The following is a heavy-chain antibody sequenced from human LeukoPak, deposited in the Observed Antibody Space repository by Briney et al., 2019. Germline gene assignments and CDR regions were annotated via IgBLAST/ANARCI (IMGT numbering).Heavy chain of an antibody. CDR2: ISSSSSYI. Sequence: PGGSLRLSCAASGFTFSSYSMNWVRQAPGKGLEWVSSISSSSSYIYYADSVKGRFTISRDNAKNSLYLQMNSLRAEDTAVYYCARDRERPGVWSGYSPQDYWGQGTLVTVSS. D-gene: IGHD3-3*01. V-gene: IGHV3-21*01. CDR1: GFTFSSYS. J-gene: IGHJ4*02. CDR3: ARDRERPGVWSGYSPQDY.